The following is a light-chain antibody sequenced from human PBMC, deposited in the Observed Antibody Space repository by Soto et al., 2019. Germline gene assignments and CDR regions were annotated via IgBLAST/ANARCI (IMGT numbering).Light chain of an antibody. Sequence: QSARTQPPSASGSPGQSVTISCTGTSSDVGGYNYVSWYQHHPGKAPKLMIYEVSKRPSGVPDRFSGSKSGNTASLTVSGLQAEDEADYYCSSYAGSNNRYVFGTGTKVTVL. V-gene: IGLV2-8*01. CDR1: SSDVGGYNY. CDR3: SSYAGSNNRYV. CDR2: EVS. J-gene: IGLJ1*01.